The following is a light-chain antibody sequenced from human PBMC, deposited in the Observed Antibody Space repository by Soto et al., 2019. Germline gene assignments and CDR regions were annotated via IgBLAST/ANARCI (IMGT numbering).Light chain of an antibody. CDR1: HSVSSSY. V-gene: IGKV3-20*01. J-gene: IGKJ1*01. CDR3: QQYGSTRF. CDR2: GVS. Sequence: EIKLTQSPATLSLSPGERATLSCRASHSVSSSYLAWYQQKPGQAPKLLIYGVSSRDTGIPYRFSGSGSGTDFTLTISSLEPEDFAVYYCQQYGSTRFFGQGTKVDIK.